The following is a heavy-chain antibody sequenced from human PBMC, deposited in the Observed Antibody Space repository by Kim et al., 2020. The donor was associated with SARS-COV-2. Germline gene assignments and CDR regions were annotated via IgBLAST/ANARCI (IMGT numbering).Heavy chain of an antibody. J-gene: IGHJ4*02. D-gene: IGHD6-6*01. CDR3: AGSIAARPGEIDY. V-gene: IGHV1-69*01. Sequence: YAQKFTGRVTITADESTSTAYMELSSLRSEDTAVYYCAGSIAARPGEIDYWGQGTLVTVSS.